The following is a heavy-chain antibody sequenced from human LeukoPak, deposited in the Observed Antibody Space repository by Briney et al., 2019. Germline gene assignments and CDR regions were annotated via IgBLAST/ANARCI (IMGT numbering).Heavy chain of an antibody. CDR3: ASITFGRVLVRSLFDY. Sequence: ASVKVSCKVSGYTLTKSYMHWVRQAPGKGLGWMGGFDPKDGETIYAQKFQGRVTMTEDTSTDTAYMELRSLRSEDTAVYYCASITFGRVLVRSLFDYWGQGTLVTVSS. J-gene: IGHJ4*02. D-gene: IGHD3-16*02. CDR2: FDPKDGET. CDR1: GYTLTKSY. V-gene: IGHV1-24*01.